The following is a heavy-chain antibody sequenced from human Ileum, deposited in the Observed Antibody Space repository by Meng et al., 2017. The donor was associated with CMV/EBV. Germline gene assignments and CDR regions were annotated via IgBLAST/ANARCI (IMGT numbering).Heavy chain of an antibody. CDR1: HGPIAPHIFQ. CDR2: IHHSGRT. V-gene: IGHV4-30-4*01. CDR3: ARVSWWAGSQMIQTFDS. Sequence: PPQESSPSVGAPGPHLALACPGSHGPIAPHIFQGSWARLTPGKGTEWLAFIHHSGRTSSNPSLQSRFTISVDTSNNQYSLTVTSVTAADTAVYYCARVSWWAGSQMIQTFDSWGQGTLVTVSS. J-gene: IGHJ4*02. D-gene: IGHD3/OR15-3a*01.